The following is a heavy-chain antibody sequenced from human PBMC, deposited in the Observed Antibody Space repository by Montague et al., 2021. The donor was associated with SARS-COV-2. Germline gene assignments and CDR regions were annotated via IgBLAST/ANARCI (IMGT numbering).Heavy chain of an antibody. J-gene: IGHJ4*02. CDR2: ITWDGRGK. V-gene: IGHV3-43D*03. Sequence: SLRLSCAASGFNFDGFAMHWVRQGPGKGLEWVSLITWDGRGKYYADSLKGRFSVSRDNAKKFLYLQIDSLRVEDSAWYYCAKGPGDYGDVWYFDYCGQGTLVTVS. CDR3: AKGPGDYGDVWYFDY. D-gene: IGHD4/OR15-4a*01. CDR1: GFNFDGFA.